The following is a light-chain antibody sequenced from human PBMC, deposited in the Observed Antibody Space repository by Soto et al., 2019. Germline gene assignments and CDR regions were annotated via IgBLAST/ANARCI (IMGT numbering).Light chain of an antibody. V-gene: IGKV3-15*01. J-gene: IGKJ1*01. CDR1: QSVSSN. Sequence: EMVMTQSPATLSVSPGERATLSCRASQSVSSNLAWYQQKPGQAPRLLIYGASTRATGVPARFSGSGSGTEFTLTISSLQSEDFAVYHCQHYNGWPRTFGQGTKVESK. CDR2: GAS. CDR3: QHYNGWPRT.